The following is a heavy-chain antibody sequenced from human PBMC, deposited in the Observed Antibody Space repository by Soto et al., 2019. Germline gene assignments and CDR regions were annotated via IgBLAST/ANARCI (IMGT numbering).Heavy chain of an antibody. D-gene: IGHD6-13*01. Sequence: QVHLVQSGAEVKKPGASVKVSCKASGYTFTSYAMHWVRQAPGQRLEWMGWINAGNGNTKYSQKFQGRVTITRDTSASTAYMERSSLRSEDTDVYYCAREDDIAAAGYFDYWGQGTLVTVS. CDR3: AREDDIAAAGYFDY. V-gene: IGHV1-3*01. CDR2: INAGNGNT. J-gene: IGHJ4*02. CDR1: GYTFTSYA.